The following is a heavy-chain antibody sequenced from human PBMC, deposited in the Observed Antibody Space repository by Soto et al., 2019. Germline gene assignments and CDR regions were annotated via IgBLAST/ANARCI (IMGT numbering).Heavy chain of an antibody. D-gene: IGHD3-10*01. CDR1: GVSISSYY. J-gene: IGHJ4*02. CDR2: IYYSGST. Sequence: PSETLSLTCPVSGVSISSYYWSWIRQPPGKGLEWIGYIYYSGSTNYNPSLKSRVTISVDTSKNQFSLKLSSVTAADTAVYYCASRGGALEFDYWGQGTLVTVSS. CDR3: ASRGGALEFDY. V-gene: IGHV4-59*08.